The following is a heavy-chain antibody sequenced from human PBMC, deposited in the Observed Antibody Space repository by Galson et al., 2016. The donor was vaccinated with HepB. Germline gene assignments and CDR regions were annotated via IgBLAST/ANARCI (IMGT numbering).Heavy chain of an antibody. J-gene: IGHJ5*02. CDR2: INRSGNT. Sequence: SETLSLTCAVYGGSLSGYYWTWIRQPPGKGLEWIGEINRSGNTKYNVSLRSRVTLSLDTSNNQFSLKMTSVTAADTAVYYCARGHLGGFDFWSAWNGIWFDPWGQGTMVTVSS. CDR1: GGSLSGYY. D-gene: IGHD3-3*01. CDR3: ARGHLGGFDFWSAWNGIWFDP. V-gene: IGHV4-34*01.